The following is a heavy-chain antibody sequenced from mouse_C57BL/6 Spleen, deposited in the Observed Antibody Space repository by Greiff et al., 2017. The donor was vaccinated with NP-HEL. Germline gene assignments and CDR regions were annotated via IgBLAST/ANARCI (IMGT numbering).Heavy chain of an antibody. CDR3: ARGNYDYDDFAY. Sequence: QVHVKQSGAELVRPGTSVKVSCKASGYAFTNSLIEWVKQRPGQGLEWIGVINPGSGGTNYNEKFKGKATLTADKSSSTAYMQLSSLTSEDSAVYFCARGNYDYDDFAYWGQGTLVTVSA. D-gene: IGHD2-4*01. J-gene: IGHJ3*01. V-gene: IGHV1-54*01. CDR2: INPGSGGT. CDR1: GYAFTNSL.